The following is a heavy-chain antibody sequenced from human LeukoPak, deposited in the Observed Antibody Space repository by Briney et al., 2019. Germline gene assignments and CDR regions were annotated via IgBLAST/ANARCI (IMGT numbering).Heavy chain of an antibody. J-gene: IGHJ4*02. CDR2: ITVSGGST. V-gene: IGHV3-23*01. D-gene: IGHD7-27*01. CDR3: AKANWGSGY. Sequence: GGSLRLSCAASGFTFSSYAMSWVRQAPGKGLEWVSTITVSGGSTYYADSVKGRFTVSRDNSKNTLDLEMNSLRAEDTAVYYCAKANWGSGYWGQGTLVTVSS. CDR1: GFTFSSYA.